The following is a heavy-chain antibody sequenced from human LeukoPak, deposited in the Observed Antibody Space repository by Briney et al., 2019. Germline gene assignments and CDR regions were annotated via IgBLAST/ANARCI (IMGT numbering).Heavy chain of an antibody. CDR2: MNPNSGNT. J-gene: IGHJ5*02. CDR1: GYTFTSYD. CDR3: ARVRRIWWFDP. V-gene: IGHV1-8*03. Sequence: ASVKVSCKASGYTFTSYDINWVRQATGQGLEWMGWMNPNSGNTGYAQKFQGRVTITRNTSISTAYMELSSLRSEDTAVYYCARVRRIWWFDPWGQGTLVTVSS.